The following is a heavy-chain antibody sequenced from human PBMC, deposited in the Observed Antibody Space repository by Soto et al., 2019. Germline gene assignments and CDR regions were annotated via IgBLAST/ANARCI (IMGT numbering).Heavy chain of an antibody. Sequence: PGESLKISCKGSGYSFTSYWIGWVRQMPGKGLEWMGIIYPGDSDTRYSPSFQGQVTISADKSISTAYLQWSSLKASDTAMYYCARHGGAVAESPCCGMDVWGQGTTVTVSS. V-gene: IGHV5-51*01. CDR1: GYSFTSYW. CDR3: ARHGGAVAESPCCGMDV. CDR2: IYPGDSDT. J-gene: IGHJ6*02. D-gene: IGHD6-19*01.